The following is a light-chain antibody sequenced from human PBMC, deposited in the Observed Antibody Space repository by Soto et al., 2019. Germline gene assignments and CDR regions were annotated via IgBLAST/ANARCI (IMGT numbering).Light chain of an antibody. CDR3: QKYNGVPLT. Sequence: DIQVTQFPSSLSASVGDRVTITCRASQAIGNYLAWYQQKPGKVPKLLIYAASTLQSGVPSRFSGSRSGTDFTLTVSSLQPEDVATYYCQKYNGVPLTFGPGTKLEIK. CDR2: AAS. CDR1: QAIGNY. V-gene: IGKV1-27*01. J-gene: IGKJ3*01.